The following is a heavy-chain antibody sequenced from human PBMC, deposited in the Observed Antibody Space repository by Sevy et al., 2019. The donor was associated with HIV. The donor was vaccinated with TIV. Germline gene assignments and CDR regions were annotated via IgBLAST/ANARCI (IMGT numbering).Heavy chain of an antibody. CDR3: TVCKAAQSIFDY. V-gene: IGHV3-49*04. J-gene: IGHJ4*02. D-gene: IGHD6-13*01. CDR1: GFTFGDDC. Sequence: GGSLRLSCTASGFTFGDDCMSWVHQAPGKALEWVAFLKSDVYGGTVDHAASVRGRFVISRDDSKTIAYLQMNDLKTEDTGVYYCTVCKAAQSIFDYWGQGALVTVSS. CDR2: LKSDVYGGTV.